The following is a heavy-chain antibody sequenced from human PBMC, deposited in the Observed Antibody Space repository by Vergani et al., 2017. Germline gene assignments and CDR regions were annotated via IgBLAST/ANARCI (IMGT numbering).Heavy chain of an antibody. V-gene: IGHV3-30*18. CDR1: GFSFSSHA. Sequence: QVQLAESGGGRVQPGRSLRLSCAASGFSFSSHAIHWVRQAPGKGLEWVAVISNDGSKKYSADSVKGRFTISRDNSKNTLDLQMNSLRTQDTAVYYCAKAGSVTSGSLQYNFYMDVWGKGTPVTVS. CDR3: AKAGSVTSGSLQYNFYMDV. D-gene: IGHD3-10*01. J-gene: IGHJ6*03. CDR2: ISNDGSKK.